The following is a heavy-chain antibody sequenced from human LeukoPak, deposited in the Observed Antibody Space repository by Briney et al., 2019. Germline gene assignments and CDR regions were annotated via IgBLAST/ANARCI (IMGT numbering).Heavy chain of an antibody. D-gene: IGHD5-12*01. CDR1: GLTFSSYA. CDR3: ARLYSGHDVVDY. J-gene: IGHJ4*02. Sequence: PGGSLRLSCAASGLTFSSYAMSWVRQAPGKGLEWVSSISGSGGNSDFADSVQGRFTISRDNSRNTLYLQMNSLRAEDTAVYYCARLYSGHDVVDYWGQGTLVTVSS. V-gene: IGHV3-23*01. CDR2: ISGSGGNS.